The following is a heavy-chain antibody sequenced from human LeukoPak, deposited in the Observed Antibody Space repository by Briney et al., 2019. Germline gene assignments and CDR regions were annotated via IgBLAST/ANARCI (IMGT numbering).Heavy chain of an antibody. CDR3: ARLGVLRFLFRYYYYMDV. V-gene: IGHV1-2*02. Sequence: ASVKVSCKASGYTFTGYYMHWVRQAPGQGLEWMGWINPNSGGTNYAQKFQGRVTMTRDTSISTAYMELSRLRSDDTAVYYCARLGVLRFLFRYYYYMDVWGKGTTVTVSS. CDR2: INPNSGGT. D-gene: IGHD3-3*01. CDR1: GYTFTGYY. J-gene: IGHJ6*03.